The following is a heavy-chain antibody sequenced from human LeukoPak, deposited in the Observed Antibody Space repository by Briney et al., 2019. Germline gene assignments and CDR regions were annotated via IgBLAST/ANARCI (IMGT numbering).Heavy chain of an antibody. CDR3: VRDFSGGRDY. CDR2: IYYSGNT. Sequence: PSETLSLTCTVSGGSISSYYWSWIRQPPGKGLEWIGYIYYSGNTYYNPSLKSRVTISVDTSKNQFSLRLNSVTAADTAVYYCVRDFSGGRDYWGQGTLVTVSS. J-gene: IGHJ4*02. V-gene: IGHV4-59*01. CDR1: GGSISSYY. D-gene: IGHD3-16*01.